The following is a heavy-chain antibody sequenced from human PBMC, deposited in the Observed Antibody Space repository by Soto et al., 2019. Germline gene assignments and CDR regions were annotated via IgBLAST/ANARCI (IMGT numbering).Heavy chain of an antibody. D-gene: IGHD5-18*01. J-gene: IGHJ4*02. CDR2: VDYSGTA. Sequence: QVQLQESGPGLVKPPGTLSLTCTVSGGSISNFYWSWIRQPPGKGLEWIGYVDYSGTANYNPSLKSRVSMSVDTSKSQLSLKVTSVTAADTAMYYCARADTAMTTPFDYWGQGTLVTVSS. CDR1: GGSISNFY. CDR3: ARADTAMTTPFDY. V-gene: IGHV4-59*12.